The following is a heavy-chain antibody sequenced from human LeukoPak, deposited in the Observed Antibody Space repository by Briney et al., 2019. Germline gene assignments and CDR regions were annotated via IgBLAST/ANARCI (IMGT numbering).Heavy chain of an antibody. CDR2: IIPIFGTA. J-gene: IGHJ4*02. CDR3: AIGYCSGGSCPKNLYYFDY. Sequence: SVKVSCKAFGGTFSSYAISWVRQAPGQGLEWMGGIIPIFGTANYAQKFRGRVTITADESTSTAYMELSSLRSEDTAVYYCAIGYCSGGSCPKNLYYFDYWGQGTLVTVSS. V-gene: IGHV1-69*01. CDR1: GGTFSSYA. D-gene: IGHD2-15*01.